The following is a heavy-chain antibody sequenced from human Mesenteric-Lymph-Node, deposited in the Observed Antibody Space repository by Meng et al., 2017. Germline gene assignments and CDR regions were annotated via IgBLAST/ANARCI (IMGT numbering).Heavy chain of an antibody. D-gene: IGHD2-2*01. CDR2: IYQSGST. Sequence: EAGLGLINPSVTFPPTHPDSGCPITSSNWWSSVRQPPGKGLECMGEIYQSGSTTYNPSLKSRVTISVDKSKNQFSLNLSSVTAADMAVYYCASGRKYCSSTSCYGQFDYWGQGTLVTVSS. J-gene: IGHJ4*02. CDR3: ASGRKYCSSTSCYGQFDY. CDR1: GCPITSSNW. V-gene: IGHV4-4*02.